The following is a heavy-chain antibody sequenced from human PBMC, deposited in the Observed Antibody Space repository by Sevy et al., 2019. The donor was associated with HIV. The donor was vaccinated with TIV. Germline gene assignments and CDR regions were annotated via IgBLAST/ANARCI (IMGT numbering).Heavy chain of an antibody. Sequence: ASVKVSCKLSGYTLTDFSMHWVRQAPGKGLEWVATLDPEDGRTIYAQKFQGRVTMTEDTSTDTAYMELNSLRSDDTAVYYYATTKDYYGTSGYPFDYWGQGTQVTVSS. CDR2: LDPEDGRT. J-gene: IGHJ4*02. CDR3: ATTKDYYGTSGYPFDY. D-gene: IGHD3-22*01. CDR1: GYTLTDFS. V-gene: IGHV1-24*01.